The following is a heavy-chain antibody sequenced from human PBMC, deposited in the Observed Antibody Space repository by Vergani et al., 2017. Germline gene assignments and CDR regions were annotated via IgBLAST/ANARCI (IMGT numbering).Heavy chain of an antibody. CDR2: IDHTGRP. Sequence: QVQLQQWGGGLLKPSETLSLTCVVNGASFTSYHWTWIRQSPGEGLEWVGDIDHTGRPDYNPSLKSRLTMSVDKSRNKFSLTLNSVTATDTAIYFCARVNTETNGHLYYYYYMDVWGQGTAVTVS. CDR1: GASFTSYH. V-gene: IGHV4-34*01. J-gene: IGHJ6*03. CDR3: ARVNTETNGHLYYYYYMDV. D-gene: IGHD4-11*01.